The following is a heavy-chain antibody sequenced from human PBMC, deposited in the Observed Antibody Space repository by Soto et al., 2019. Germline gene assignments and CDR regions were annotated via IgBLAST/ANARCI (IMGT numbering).Heavy chain of an antibody. Sequence: SETLSLTCTVSGGSISSGDYYWSWIRQPPGKGLEWIGYIYYSGSTYYNPSLKSRVTISVDTSKNQFSLKLTSVTAADTAVYYCARAPADWPFDYWGQGSLVTVSS. CDR2: IYYSGST. V-gene: IGHV4-30-4*02. CDR3: ARAPADWPFDY. D-gene: IGHD3-9*01. J-gene: IGHJ4*02. CDR1: GGSISSGDYY.